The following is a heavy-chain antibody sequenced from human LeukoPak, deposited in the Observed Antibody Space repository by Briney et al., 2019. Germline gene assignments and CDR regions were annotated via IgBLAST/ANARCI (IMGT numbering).Heavy chain of an antibody. V-gene: IGHV4-39*01. CDR2: IYYSGST. CDR3: ARSLLLWFGESQFDY. CDR1: GGSISSSSYY. D-gene: IGHD3-10*01. Sequence: SETLSLTCTVSGGSISSSSYYWGWIRQPPGKGLEWIGSIYYSGSTCYNPSLKSRVTISVDTSKNQFSLKLSSATAADTAVYYCARSLLLWFGESQFDYWGQGTLVTVSS. J-gene: IGHJ4*02.